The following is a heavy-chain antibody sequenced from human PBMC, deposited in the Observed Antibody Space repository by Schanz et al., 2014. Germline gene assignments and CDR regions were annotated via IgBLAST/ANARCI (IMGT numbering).Heavy chain of an antibody. CDR1: GFRFDDYA. CDR2: MSWNAGSL. Sequence: EVQLVESGGGLVQPGRSLRLSCVASGFRFDDYAMHWVRQAPGKGLEWVSGMSWNAGSLGYGDSVKGRFTISRDNAKNSLYLQMNSLRAEDTAVYYCAKAGSGWSTAGYYYWGQGTLVTVSS. CDR3: AKAGSGWSTAGYYY. V-gene: IGHV3-9*01. J-gene: IGHJ4*02. D-gene: IGHD6-19*01.